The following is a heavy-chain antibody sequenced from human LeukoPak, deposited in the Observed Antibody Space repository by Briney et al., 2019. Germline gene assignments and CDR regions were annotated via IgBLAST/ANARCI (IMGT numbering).Heavy chain of an antibody. V-gene: IGHV1-2*06. CDR3: ARGGGRSGYMFDY. D-gene: IGHD5-12*01. J-gene: IGHJ4*02. Sequence: GASVKVSCKASGYTFTGYYMHWVRQAPGQGLERMGRINPNSGGTNYAQKFQGRVTMTRDTSISTAYMELSRLRSDDTAVYYCARGGGRSGYMFDYWGQGTLVTVSS. CDR2: INPNSGGT. CDR1: GYTFTGYY.